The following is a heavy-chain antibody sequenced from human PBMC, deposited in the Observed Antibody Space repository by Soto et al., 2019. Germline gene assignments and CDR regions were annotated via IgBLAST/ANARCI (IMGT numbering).Heavy chain of an antibody. CDR1: GFILNNYA. CDR2: IGGTDGDSDGVP. D-gene: IGHD7-27*01. Sequence: VQLLESGGDLVQPGGSLRLSCVASGFILNNYAMSWVRQAPGKGLAWVSTIGGTDGDSDGVPWYEDSVKGRFTISRDSSANTLFLHMDKLSAEDSALYSCGKRGRNWGDFHFWGQGTTVVVSS. CDR3: GKRGRNWGDFHF. V-gene: IGHV3-23*01. J-gene: IGHJ3*01.